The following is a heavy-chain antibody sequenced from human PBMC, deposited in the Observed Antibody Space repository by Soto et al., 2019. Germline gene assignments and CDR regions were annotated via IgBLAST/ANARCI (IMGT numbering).Heavy chain of an antibody. CDR3: ASRRYDFWSGYRFDY. D-gene: IGHD3-3*01. Sequence: DTLSLTCAVYGWSFSGYYWSLIRQPPGKGLEWIGEINHSGSTNYNPSLKSRVTISVDTSKNQFSLKLSSVTAADTAVYYCASRRYDFWSGYRFDYWGQGTLVTVSS. CDR2: INHSGST. V-gene: IGHV4-34*01. J-gene: IGHJ4*02. CDR1: GWSFSGYY.